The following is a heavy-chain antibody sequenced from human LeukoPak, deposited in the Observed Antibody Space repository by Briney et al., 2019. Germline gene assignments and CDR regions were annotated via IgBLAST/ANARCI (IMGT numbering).Heavy chain of an antibody. CDR1: GGSISSYY. Sequence: ETLSLTCTVSGGSISSYYWSWIRQPPGKGLEWIGYIYYSGSTNYNPSLKSRVTISVDTSKNQFSLKLSSVTAADTAVYYCARDGVGISPRWYFDYWGQGTLVTVSS. CDR2: IYYSGST. CDR3: ARDGVGISPRWYFDY. J-gene: IGHJ4*02. V-gene: IGHV4-59*12. D-gene: IGHD2-21*01.